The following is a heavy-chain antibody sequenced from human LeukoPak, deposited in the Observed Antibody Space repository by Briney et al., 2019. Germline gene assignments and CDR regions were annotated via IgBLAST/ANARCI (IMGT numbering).Heavy chain of an antibody. J-gene: IGHJ5*02. CDR1: GGSISSYY. CDR2: IYYSGST. CDR3: ARDILTGSGWFDP. D-gene: IGHD3-9*01. Sequence: SETLSLTRTVSGGSISSYYWSWIRQPPGKGLEWIGYIYYSGSTNYNPSLKSRVTISVDTSKNQFSLKLSSVTAADTAVYYCARDILTGSGWFDPWGQGTLVTVSS. V-gene: IGHV4-59*01.